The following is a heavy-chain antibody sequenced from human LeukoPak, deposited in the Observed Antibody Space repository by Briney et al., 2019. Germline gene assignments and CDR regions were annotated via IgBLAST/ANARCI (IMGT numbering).Heavy chain of an antibody. CDR2: IHYTGST. J-gene: IGHJ5*02. CDR3: ARHRGLDP. CDR1: GGSINNYF. Sequence: SETLSLTCSVSGGSINNYFWTWIRQPPGKGLEWIGNIHYTGSTNYNPSLKSRLTISLDTSKNQFSLELNSVTAADTAVYYCARHRGLDPWGQGTQVTVSS. D-gene: IGHD2-21*01. V-gene: IGHV4-59*01.